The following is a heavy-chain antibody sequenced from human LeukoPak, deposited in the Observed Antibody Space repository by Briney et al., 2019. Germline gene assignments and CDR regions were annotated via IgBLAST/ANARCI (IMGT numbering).Heavy chain of an antibody. CDR1: GFTFNTYA. CDR3: ARPYASGSYWNWLDP. V-gene: IGHV3-23*01. J-gene: IGHJ5*02. D-gene: IGHD3-10*01. Sequence: GGSLRLSCAASGFTFNTYAMTWVRQAAGKGLEWVSSISDSGGSTFYADSVKGRFTISRDNSNNRVYLQMNSLRAEDMAIYYCARPYASGSYWNWLDPWGQGTLVIVSS. CDR2: ISDSGGST.